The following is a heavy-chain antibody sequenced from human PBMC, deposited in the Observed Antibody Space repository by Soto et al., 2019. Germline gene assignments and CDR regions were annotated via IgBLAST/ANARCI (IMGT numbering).Heavy chain of an antibody. V-gene: IGHV3-33*01. J-gene: IGHJ6*02. CDR2: IWYDGSNK. CDR3: ARGSSGWDLYYYYGMDV. Sequence: GGSLRLSCAASGFTFSSYGMHWVRQAPGKGLEWVAVIWYDGSNKYYADSVKGRFTISRDNSKNTLYLQMNSLRAEDTAVYYCARGSSGWDLYYYYGMDVWGQGTTVTVSS. CDR1: GFTFSSYG. D-gene: IGHD6-19*01.